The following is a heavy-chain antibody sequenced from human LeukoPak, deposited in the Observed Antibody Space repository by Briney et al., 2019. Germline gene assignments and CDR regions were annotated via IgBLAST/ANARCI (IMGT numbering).Heavy chain of an antibody. CDR2: IYHSGST. J-gene: IGHJ4*02. CDR3: ARGRPAAIAPFDY. CDR1: GYSISSSYY. Sequence: SSETLSLTCTVSGYSISSSYYWGWIRQPPGKGLEWIGSIYHSGSTYYNPSLKSRVTISVDTSKNQFSLKLSSVTAADTAVYYCARGRPAAIAPFDYWGQGPRSPSPQ. D-gene: IGHD2-2*01. V-gene: IGHV4-38-2*02.